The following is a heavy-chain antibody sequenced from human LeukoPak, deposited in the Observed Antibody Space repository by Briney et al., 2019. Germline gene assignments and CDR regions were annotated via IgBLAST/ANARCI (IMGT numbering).Heavy chain of an antibody. CDR3: AREGSYYFDTGTYWGYFDY. CDR1: GYTVSDKP. CDR2: ISSSGYTI. D-gene: IGHD3-22*01. J-gene: IGHJ4*02. V-gene: IGHV3-11*04. Sequence: GGSLRLSCAASGYTVSDKPMTWVRQAPGKGLEWVSYISSSGYTIYYADSVKGRFTISRDNARNSLYLHMNSLRTEDTALYYCAREGSYYFDTGTYWGYFDYWGQGALVTVSS.